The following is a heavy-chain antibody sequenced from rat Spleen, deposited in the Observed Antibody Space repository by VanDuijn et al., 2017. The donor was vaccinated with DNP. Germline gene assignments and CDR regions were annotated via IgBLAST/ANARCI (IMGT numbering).Heavy chain of an antibody. J-gene: IGHJ4*01. Sequence: EVKLVESGGGLVQPGRSLKLSCAASGFNFNDYWMGWVRQAPGKGLEWIGEINKDSNIIKYSPSLKDKFTISRDNAQNTLYLQMSKLGSEDTAIYYCVREDAGVDAWGQGASVTVSS. CDR2: INKDSNII. D-gene: IGHD3-2*01. CDR1: GFNFNDYW. CDR3: VREDAGVDA. V-gene: IGHV4-2*01.